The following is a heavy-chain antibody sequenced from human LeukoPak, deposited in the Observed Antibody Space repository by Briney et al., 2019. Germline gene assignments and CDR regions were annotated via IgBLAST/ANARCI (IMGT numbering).Heavy chain of an antibody. CDR2: ISYDGSNK. CDR3: ASAYSNYGYYFDY. V-gene: IGHV3-30-3*01. D-gene: IGHD4-11*01. J-gene: IGHJ4*02. Sequence: GGSLRLSCAASGFTFSSYAMHWVRQAPGKGLEWVAVISYDGSNKYYADSVKGRFTISRDNSKNTLYLQMNSLRAGDTAVYYCASAYSNYGYYFDYWGQGTLVTVSS. CDR1: GFTFSSYA.